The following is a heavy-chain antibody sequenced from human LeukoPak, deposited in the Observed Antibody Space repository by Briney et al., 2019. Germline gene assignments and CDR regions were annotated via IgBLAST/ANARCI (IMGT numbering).Heavy chain of an antibody. J-gene: IGHJ4*02. V-gene: IGHV3-21*01. D-gene: IGHD5-18*01. CDR2: ISSSSSYI. Sequence: PGGSLRLSCAASGFTFSSYSMNWVRQAPGKGLEWVSSISSSSSYIYYADSVKGRFTISRDNAKNSLYLQMNSLRAEDTAVYYCAMGIHQKNDYWGQGTLVTVSP. CDR3: AMGIHQKNDY. CDR1: GFTFSSYS.